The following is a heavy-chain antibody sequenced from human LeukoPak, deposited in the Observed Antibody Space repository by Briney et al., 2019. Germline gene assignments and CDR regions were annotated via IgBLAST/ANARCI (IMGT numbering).Heavy chain of an antibody. D-gene: IGHD6-6*01. CDR2: IYASGST. V-gene: IGHV4-4*07. J-gene: IGHJ4*02. CDR3: ARDSNLEYSSSRGLGR. CDR1: GGSISSYY. Sequence: SETLSLTCTVSGGSISSYYWSWIRQPAGKGLEWIGRIYASGSTYYNPSLKSRVTMSVDTSKNQFSLRLTTVTAADTAVYYSARDSNLEYSSSRGLGRWGQGTLVTVSS.